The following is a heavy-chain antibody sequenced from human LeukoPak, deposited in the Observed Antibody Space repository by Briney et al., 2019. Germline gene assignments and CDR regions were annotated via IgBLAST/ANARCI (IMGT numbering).Heavy chain of an antibody. CDR3: AKAGPGYSYGQGFY. CDR1: GFTFSSYG. V-gene: IGHV3-30*18. D-gene: IGHD5-18*01. CDR2: ISYDGSNK. Sequence: GGSLRLSCAASGFTFSSYGMHWVRQAPGKGLEGVEVISYDGSNKDYADSVKCRFTISRDHSNNTLYLQMNSLRAEDTAVYYCAKAGPGYSYGQGFYWGQGTLVTVSS. J-gene: IGHJ4*02.